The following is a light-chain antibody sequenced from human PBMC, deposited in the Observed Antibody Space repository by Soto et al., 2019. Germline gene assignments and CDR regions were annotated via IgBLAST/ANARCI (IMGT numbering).Light chain of an antibody. V-gene: IGKV3-15*01. CDR2: GAS. J-gene: IGKJ1*01. Sequence: IVMTQSPATLSVSPGERATLSCRASQTIDNKLAWYQQRPGQAPRLLISGASIRATGIPARFSGSGSGTEFTLTISGLQSEDFGVYYCQQYKDWRTFGQGTKVDIK. CDR3: QQYKDWRT. CDR1: QTIDNK.